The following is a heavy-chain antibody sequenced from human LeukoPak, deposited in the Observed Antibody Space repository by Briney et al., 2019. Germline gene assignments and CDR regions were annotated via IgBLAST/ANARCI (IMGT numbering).Heavy chain of an antibody. Sequence: GESLKISCKGSGYSFTSYWIGWVRQVPGKGLEWMGIIYPGDSDTRYSPSFQGQVTISADKSISTAYLQWSSLKASDTAMYYCARPRPHSSSSWYVDYWGQGTLVTVSS. CDR2: IYPGDSDT. V-gene: IGHV5-51*01. CDR3: ARPRPHSSSSWYVDY. J-gene: IGHJ4*02. CDR1: GYSFTSYW. D-gene: IGHD6-13*01.